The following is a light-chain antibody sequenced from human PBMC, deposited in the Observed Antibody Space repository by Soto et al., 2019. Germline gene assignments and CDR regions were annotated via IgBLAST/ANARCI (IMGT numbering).Light chain of an antibody. CDR3: QQSSSIPYT. V-gene: IGKV1-39*01. J-gene: IGKJ2*01. CDR2: AAS. Sequence: DIEMTQSPSSLSASVGDRVTITCRASQSISSYLNWYQQKPGKAPKLLIYAASSLQSVVPSRFSGSGSGTDFTLTISSLQPEDFATYYCQQSSSIPYTFGQGTKVEIK. CDR1: QSISSY.